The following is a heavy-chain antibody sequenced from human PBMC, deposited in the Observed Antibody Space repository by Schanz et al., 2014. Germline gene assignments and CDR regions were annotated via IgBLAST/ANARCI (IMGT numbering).Heavy chain of an antibody. V-gene: IGHV3-23*04. Sequence: EVQLVESGGGLAQPGGSLRLSCAASGFSFSTYAMNWVRQAPGKGLEWVSLISGRGDSTHYADSVKGRFTISRDNSKNILYLQMNSLRAEDTALYYCASRSVYAPTWGQGILVTVSS. J-gene: IGHJ5*02. CDR1: GFSFSTYA. D-gene: IGHD2-8*01. CDR2: ISGRGDST. CDR3: ASRSVYAPT.